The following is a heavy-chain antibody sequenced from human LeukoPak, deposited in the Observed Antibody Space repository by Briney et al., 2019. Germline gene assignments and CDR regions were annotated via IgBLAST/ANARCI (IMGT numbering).Heavy chain of an antibody. D-gene: IGHD3-10*01. J-gene: IGHJ4*02. CDR2: TRNRADGYTT. Sequence: GGSLRLSCAASGASGFTFNDHNMDWVRQAPGRGLEWIGRTRNRADGYTTYYAASVKGRFTISRDESKNSLYLQMNSLTTEDTAIYYCARDYSYYWGQGTLVTVSS. CDR3: ARDYSYY. CDR1: GFTFNDHN. V-gene: IGHV3-72*01.